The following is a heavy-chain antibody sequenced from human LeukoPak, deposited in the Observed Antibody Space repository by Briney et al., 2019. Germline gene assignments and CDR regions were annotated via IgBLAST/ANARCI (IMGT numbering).Heavy chain of an antibody. J-gene: IGHJ4*02. CDR1: GGSISSSNYY. CDR3: ARHALLQQLVSIDY. V-gene: IGHV4-39*01. Sequence: SETLSLTCTVSGGSISSSNYYWGWIRQPPGKGLEWIGSFYYSGSTYYNPSLKSRVTISVDTSKNQFSLKLSSVTAADTAVYYCARHALLQQLVSIDYWGQGTLVTVSS. CDR2: FYYSGST. D-gene: IGHD1-1*01.